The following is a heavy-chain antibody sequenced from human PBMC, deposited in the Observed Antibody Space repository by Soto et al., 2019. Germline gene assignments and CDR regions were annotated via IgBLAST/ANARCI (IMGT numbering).Heavy chain of an antibody. CDR2: IDTRGTAI. CDR1: GFSFNSYE. V-gene: IGHV3-48*03. Sequence: LRLSCAASGFSFNSYEMNWVRQSPGNGLEFVSYIDTRGTAITYAESVKGRFAISRDNAKNSLFLQMNSLRAEDTAVYYCARGVGLSGKYYALDIWGQGTRGTVSS. CDR3: ARGVGLSGKYYALDI. J-gene: IGHJ3*02. D-gene: IGHD1-26*01.